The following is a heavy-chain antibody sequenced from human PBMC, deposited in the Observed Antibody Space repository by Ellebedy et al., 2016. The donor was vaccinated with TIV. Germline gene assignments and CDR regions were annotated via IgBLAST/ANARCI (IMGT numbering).Heavy chain of an antibody. CDR1: GYTFTSYA. Sequence: ASVKVSCKASGYTFTSYAMHWVRQAPGQRLEWMGWISPGKGSTYYAEKFRGRLTMTTDTSTSIVYMELGSLKSDDSAVYYCARDWDTSGWYEGGFEFWGQGTLVNVSS. V-gene: IGHV1-3*01. J-gene: IGHJ4*02. D-gene: IGHD6-19*01. CDR3: ARDWDTSGWYEGGFEF. CDR2: ISPGKGST.